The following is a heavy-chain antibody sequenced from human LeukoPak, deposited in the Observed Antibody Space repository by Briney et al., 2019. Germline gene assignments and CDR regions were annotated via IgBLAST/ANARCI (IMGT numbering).Heavy chain of an antibody. Sequence: GESLKISCKVSGSRLTSYWIGWVRQMPGKGLEWMGIIYPGDSDTRYSPSFQGQVTISADKSISTAYLQWSSLKASDTAMYYCARYYYGSGRGANWFDPWGQGTLVTVSS. CDR3: ARYYYGSGRGANWFDP. D-gene: IGHD3-10*01. J-gene: IGHJ5*02. CDR2: IYPGDSDT. V-gene: IGHV5-51*01. CDR1: GSRLTSYW.